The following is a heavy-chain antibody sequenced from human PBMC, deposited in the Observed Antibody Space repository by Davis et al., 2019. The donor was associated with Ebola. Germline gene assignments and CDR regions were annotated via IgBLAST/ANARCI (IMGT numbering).Heavy chain of an antibody. CDR1: GFTFSSYG. J-gene: IGHJ4*02. CDR2: ISYDGSYQ. V-gene: IGHV3-30*18. D-gene: IGHD5-18*01. CDR3: AKGQDSGMAPGDY. Sequence: GESLKISCAASGFTFSSYGMHWVRQAPGKGLEWVAVISYDGSYQFYADSLKGRFTISRDNSKKTLYLQMSSPRTEDTAVYYCAKGQDSGMAPGDYWGQGTVVTVSS.